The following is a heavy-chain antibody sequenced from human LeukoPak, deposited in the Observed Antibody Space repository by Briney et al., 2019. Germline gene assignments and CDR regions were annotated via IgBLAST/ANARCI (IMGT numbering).Heavy chain of an antibody. V-gene: IGHV4-38-2*01. Sequence: SETLSLTCAVSGYSIGSGYYWGWIRQPPGKGLEWIGSMYHSGSTYYNPSLKSRVSISLDTSKNQVSLNLTSVTAADTAVYYCATITISGNVWSFSDLRIDFWGQGTLVTVSS. J-gene: IGHJ4*02. CDR2: MYHSGST. CDR1: GYSIGSGYY. D-gene: IGHD6-19*01. CDR3: ATITISGNVWSFSDLRIDF.